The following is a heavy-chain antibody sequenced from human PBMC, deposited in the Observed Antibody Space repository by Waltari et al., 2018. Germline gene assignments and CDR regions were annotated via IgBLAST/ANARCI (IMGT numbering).Heavy chain of an antibody. D-gene: IGHD6-19*01. V-gene: IGHV1-24*01. CDR2: VDPEDGET. CDR3: ATGILTGYSSGWYPLDY. CDR1: GYTLTELS. J-gene: IGHJ4*02. Sequence: QVQLVQSGAEVKKPGASVKVSCKVSGYTLTELSMHWVRQAPGKGLEWMGGVDPEDGETIYAQKFQGRVTMTEDTATDTAYMELSSLRSEDTAVYYCATGILTGYSSGWYPLDYWGQGTLVTVSS.